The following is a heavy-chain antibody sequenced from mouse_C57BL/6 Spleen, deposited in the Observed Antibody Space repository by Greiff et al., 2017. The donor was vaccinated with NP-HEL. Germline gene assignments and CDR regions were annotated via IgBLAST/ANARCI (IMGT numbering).Heavy chain of an antibody. J-gene: IGHJ2*01. CDR3: ARSPYDYDEGNFDY. Sequence: EVQLQQSGPVLVKPGASVKMSCKASGYTFTDYYMNWVKQSHGKSLEWIGVINPYNGGTSYNQKFKGKATLTVDKSSSTAYMELNSLTSEDSAVYYCARSPYDYDEGNFDYGGQGTTLTVSS. CDR1: GYTFTDYY. CDR2: INPYNGGT. D-gene: IGHD2-4*01. V-gene: IGHV1-19*01.